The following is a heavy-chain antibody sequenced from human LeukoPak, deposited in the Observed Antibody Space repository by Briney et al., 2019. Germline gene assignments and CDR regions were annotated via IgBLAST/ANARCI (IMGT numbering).Heavy chain of an antibody. J-gene: IGHJ6*04. CDR3: ARTPRITTTLDV. CDR2: INPNSGGT. V-gene: IGHV1-2*02. D-gene: IGHD3-3*01. Sequence: GASVKVSCKASGYTFTGYYMHWVRQAPGQGLEWMGWINPNSGGTSYAQKFQGRVTMTRDTSISTAYMELSRLRSDDTAVYYCARTPRITTTLDVWGKGTTVTVSS. CDR1: GYTFTGYY.